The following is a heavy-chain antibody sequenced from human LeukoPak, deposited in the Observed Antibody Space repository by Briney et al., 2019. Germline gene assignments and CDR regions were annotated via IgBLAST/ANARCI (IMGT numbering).Heavy chain of an antibody. V-gene: IGHV4-61*02. D-gene: IGHD5-24*01. Sequence: PSETLSLTCTVSGGSIGSGNYYWTWIRQPAGKGLEWIGRINTSGGTFYNPSLKSRVTISLDTSKNQFSLNLSSVTAADTAVYYCARGRDGFTILAYWGQGTLVTVSS. CDR1: GGSIGSGNYY. CDR2: INTSGGT. CDR3: ARGRDGFTILAY. J-gene: IGHJ4*02.